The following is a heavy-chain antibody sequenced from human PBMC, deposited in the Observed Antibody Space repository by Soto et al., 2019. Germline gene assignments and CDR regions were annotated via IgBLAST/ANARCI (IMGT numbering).Heavy chain of an antibody. Sequence: ASVKVSCKASGYTFTGYYMHWVRQAPGQGLEWMGWINPNSGGTNYAQKFQGRVTMTRDTSISTAYMELSRLRSDDTAVYYCARATRITISGVVIIAPPNMDVWGQGTTVTVSS. CDR3: ARATRITISGVVIIAPPNMDV. CDR1: GYTFTGYY. V-gene: IGHV1-2*02. D-gene: IGHD3-3*01. CDR2: INPNSGGT. J-gene: IGHJ6*02.